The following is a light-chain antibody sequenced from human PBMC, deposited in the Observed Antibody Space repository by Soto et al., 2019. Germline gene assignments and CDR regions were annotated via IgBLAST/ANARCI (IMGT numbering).Light chain of an antibody. J-gene: IGKJ5*01. V-gene: IGKV3-20*01. CDR3: QQYGSSLLT. Sequence: EIVLTHSPATLSLSPGERATLSCSASQSVSSSSLAWYQQKPGQAPRLLIYGASSRATGIPDRFSGSGSGTDFTLTISRLEPEDFAVYYCQQYGSSLLTFGQGTRLET. CDR1: QSVSSSS. CDR2: GAS.